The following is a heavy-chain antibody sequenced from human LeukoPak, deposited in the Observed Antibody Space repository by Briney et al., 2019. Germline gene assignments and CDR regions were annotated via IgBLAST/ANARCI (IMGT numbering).Heavy chain of an antibody. J-gene: IGHJ6*03. CDR3: ARTITGTSYYYMGV. V-gene: IGHV3-64*01. CDR2: ISSNGGST. CDR1: GFTFSSYA. D-gene: IGHD1-7*01. Sequence: GGSLRPSCAASGFTFSSYAMHWVRQAPGKGLEYVSAISSNGGSTYYANSVKGRFTISRDNSKNTLYLQMGSLRAEDMAVYYCARTITGTSYYYMGVWGKGTTVTVSS.